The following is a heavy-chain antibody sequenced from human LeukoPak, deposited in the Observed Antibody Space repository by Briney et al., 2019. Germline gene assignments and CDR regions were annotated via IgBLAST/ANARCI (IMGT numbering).Heavy chain of an antibody. CDR2: INHSGST. V-gene: IGHV4-34*01. CDR1: GGSFSGYY. J-gene: IGHJ6*03. Sequence: SETLSLTCAVYGGSFSGYYWSWIRQPPGKGLEWIGEINHSGSTNYNPSLKSRVTISVDTSKNQFSLKLSSVTAADTAVYYCAREINYYYYYMDVWGKGTTVTVSS. CDR3: AREINYYYYYMDV.